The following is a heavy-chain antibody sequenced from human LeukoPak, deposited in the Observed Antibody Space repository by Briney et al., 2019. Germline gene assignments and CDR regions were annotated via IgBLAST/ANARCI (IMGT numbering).Heavy chain of an antibody. D-gene: IGHD3-10*01. V-gene: IGHV3-21*01. CDR3: ARDLSMVRGPPFDY. Sequence: GGSLRLSCAASGFTFSSYSMNWVHQAPGKGLEWVSSISSSSSYIYYADSVKGRFTISRDNAKNSLYLQMNSLRAEDTAVYYCARDLSMVRGPPFDYWGQGTLVTVSS. J-gene: IGHJ4*02. CDR1: GFTFSSYS. CDR2: ISSSSSYI.